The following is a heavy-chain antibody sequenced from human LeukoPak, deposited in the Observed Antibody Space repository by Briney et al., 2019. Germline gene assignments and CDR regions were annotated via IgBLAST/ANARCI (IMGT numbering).Heavy chain of an antibody. CDR1: GYTFTSYG. CDR3: ARDLMALRITIFGVANNWFDP. CDR2: ISAYNGNT. V-gene: IGHV1-18*01. Sequence: ASVKVSCKASGYTFTSYGISWVRQAPGQGLEWIGWISAYNGNTNYAQRLQGRVTMTTDTSTSTAYMELRSLRSDDTAVYYCARDLMALRITIFGVANNWFDPWGQGTLVTVSS. D-gene: IGHD3-3*01. J-gene: IGHJ5*02.